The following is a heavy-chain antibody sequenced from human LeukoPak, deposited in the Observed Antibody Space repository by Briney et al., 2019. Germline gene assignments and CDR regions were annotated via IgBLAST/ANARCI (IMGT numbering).Heavy chain of an antibody. CDR2: IKPDGSED. Sequence: PGGSLRLSCATSGLAFSNFWMYWVRQAPGKGLEWVASIKPDGSEDFYADSVKGRFNISRDNAKNSLFLQMTNLKAEDTAVHYCAVDRRFKIFDYWGQGTLVTVSS. D-gene: IGHD5-24*01. V-gene: IGHV3-7*01. CDR1: GLAFSNFW. CDR3: AVDRRFKIFDY. J-gene: IGHJ4*02.